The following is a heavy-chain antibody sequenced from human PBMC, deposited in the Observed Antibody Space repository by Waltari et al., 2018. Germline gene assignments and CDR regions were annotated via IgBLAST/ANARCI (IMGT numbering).Heavy chain of an antibody. Sequence: QVQLVQSGAEVKKPGASVKVSCKVSGYTLTELSMNWVRQAPGKGLEWMGGFDPEDGETIYAQKLQGRVTMTTDTSTSTAYMELRSLRSDDTAVYYCARDPAYCSSTSCYRYNWFDPWGQGTLVTVSS. CDR3: ARDPAYCSSTSCYRYNWFDP. V-gene: IGHV1-24*01. D-gene: IGHD2-2*01. CDR1: GYTLTELS. J-gene: IGHJ5*02. CDR2: FDPEDGET.